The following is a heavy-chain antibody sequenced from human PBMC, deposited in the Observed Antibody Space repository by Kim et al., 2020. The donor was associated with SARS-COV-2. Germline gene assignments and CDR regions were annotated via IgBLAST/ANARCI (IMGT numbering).Heavy chain of an antibody. CDR1: GFTFSSYW. J-gene: IGHJ4*02. Sequence: GGSLRLSCAASGFTFSSYWMSWVRQAPGKGLEWVANVKQDGSERNYVDSVKGLFTISRDNAKNSLYLQMDSLRAEDTAVYYCARGSGSYYIHWGQGTLVTVSS. D-gene: IGHD3-10*01. CDR2: VKQDGSER. CDR3: ARGSGSYYIH. V-gene: IGHV3-7*01.